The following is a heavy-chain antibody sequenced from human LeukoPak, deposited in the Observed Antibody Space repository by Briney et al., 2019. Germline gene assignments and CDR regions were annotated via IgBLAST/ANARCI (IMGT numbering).Heavy chain of an antibody. CDR2: ISSSSSTI. Sequence: PGRSLRLSCAASGFTFSSYSMNWVRQAPGKGLEWVSYISSSSSTIYYADSVKGRFTISRDNAKNSLYLQMNSLRAEDTAVYYCARDSSGWYGKYWGQGTLVTVSS. J-gene: IGHJ4*02. V-gene: IGHV3-48*04. CDR1: GFTFSSYS. CDR3: ARDSSGWYGKY. D-gene: IGHD6-19*01.